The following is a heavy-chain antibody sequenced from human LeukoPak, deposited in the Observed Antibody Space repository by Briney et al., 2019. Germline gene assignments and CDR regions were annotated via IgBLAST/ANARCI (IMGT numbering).Heavy chain of an antibody. V-gene: IGHV4-59*08. CDR1: GGSISNCY. D-gene: IGHD3-10*01. CDR3: AGSYMVRGVGYYFDY. CDR2: IYYSGST. Sequence: SETLSLTCTVSGGSISNCYWSWIRQPPGKGLEWIGYIYYSGSTNYNPSLKSRVTISVDTSKNQFSLKLSSVTAADTAVYYCAGSYMVRGVGYYFDYWGQGTLVTVSS. J-gene: IGHJ4*02.